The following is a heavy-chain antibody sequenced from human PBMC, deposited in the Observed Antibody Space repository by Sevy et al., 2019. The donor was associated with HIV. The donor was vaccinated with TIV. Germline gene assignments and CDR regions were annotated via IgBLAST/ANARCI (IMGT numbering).Heavy chain of an antibody. CDR1: GFSYSSYG. CDR2: IQYDGSNK. Sequence: GGSLRLSCAASGFSYSSYGMHWVRQAPGKGLEWVAYIQYDGSNKDYADSVKGRFTISRDNSKNTLDPQMNSLRVEDTAVYYCVKEGGGEGGDHWGQGTLVTVSS. V-gene: IGHV3-30*02. CDR3: VKEGGGEGGDH. D-gene: IGHD2-21*01. J-gene: IGHJ4*02.